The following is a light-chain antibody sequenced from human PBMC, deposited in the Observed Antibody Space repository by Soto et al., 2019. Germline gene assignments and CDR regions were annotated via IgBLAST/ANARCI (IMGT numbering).Light chain of an antibody. V-gene: IGKV3-15*01. CDR3: QQYNNWPQWT. CDR1: QSVKSD. Sequence: EVVMTQSPATLSVSPGERATHSCRASQSVKSDVAWFQQKPGQAHRLLIYAASTRATGISARFSGSGSGTEFTLTISSLQSEDFAVYYCQQYNNWPQWTFGQGTKVEIK. J-gene: IGKJ1*01. CDR2: AAS.